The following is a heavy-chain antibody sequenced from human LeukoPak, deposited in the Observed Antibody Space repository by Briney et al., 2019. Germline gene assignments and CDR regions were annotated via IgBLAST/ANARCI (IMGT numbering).Heavy chain of an antibody. CDR1: GGTFSSYA. CDR3: ARSSLDYYDSSGSKSFDY. CDR2: IIPIFGTA. D-gene: IGHD3-22*01. V-gene: IGHV1-69*05. J-gene: IGHJ4*02. Sequence: ASVKVSCKASGGTFSSYAISWARQAPGQGLEWMGGIIPIFGTANYAQKFQGRVTITTDESTSTAYMELSSLRSEDTAVYYCARSSLDYYDSSGSKSFDYWGQGTLVTVSS.